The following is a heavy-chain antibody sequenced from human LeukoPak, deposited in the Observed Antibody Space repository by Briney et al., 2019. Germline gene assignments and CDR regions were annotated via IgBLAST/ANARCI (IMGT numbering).Heavy chain of an antibody. D-gene: IGHD6-13*01. V-gene: IGHV3-15*01. CDR1: GFTFSNAW. CDR3: TTDSSSWYAGTFDP. Sequence: GSLRLSCAASGFTFSNAWMSWVRQAPGKGLEWVGRIKSKTDGGTTDYAAPVKGRFTISRDDSKNTLYLQMNSLKTEDTAVYYCTTDSSSWYAGTFDPWGQGTLVTVSS. CDR2: IKSKTDGGTT. J-gene: IGHJ5*02.